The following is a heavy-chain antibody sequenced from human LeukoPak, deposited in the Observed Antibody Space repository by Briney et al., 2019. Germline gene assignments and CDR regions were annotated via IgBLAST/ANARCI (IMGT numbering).Heavy chain of an antibody. V-gene: IGHV3-48*01. CDR1: GFTFSSYS. J-gene: IGHJ4*02. Sequence: PGGSLRLSCAASGFTFSSYSMNWVRQAPGKGLEWVSYISSSSSTIHYADSVKGRFTISRDNAKNSLYLQMNSLRAEDTAVYYCASVTMVRGVKWGQGTLVTVSS. CDR2: ISSSSSTI. CDR3: ASVTMVRGVK. D-gene: IGHD3-10*01.